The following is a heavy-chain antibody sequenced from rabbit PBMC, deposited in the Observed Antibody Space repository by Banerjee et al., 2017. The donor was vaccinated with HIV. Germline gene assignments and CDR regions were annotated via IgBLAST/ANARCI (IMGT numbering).Heavy chain of an antibody. CDR3: ARYLAAVTGWNFGL. Sequence: QEQLVESGGGLVQPEGSLTLTCKASGSDISSNAMCWVRQAPGKGLELIACIYSSNGDKWYASWVNGRFTISKTSSTTVTLQMTSLTAADTATYFCARYLAAVTGWNFGLWGQGSLVTVS. V-gene: IGHV1S47*01. CDR2: IYSSNGDK. CDR1: GSDISSNA. J-gene: IGHJ4*01. D-gene: IGHD7-1*01.